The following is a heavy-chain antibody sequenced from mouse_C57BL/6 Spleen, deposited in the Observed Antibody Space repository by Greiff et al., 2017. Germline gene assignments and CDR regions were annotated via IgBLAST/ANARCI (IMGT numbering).Heavy chain of an antibody. D-gene: IGHD1-1*01. J-gene: IGHJ1*03. CDR2: INPYNGDT. V-gene: IGHV1-20*01. Sequence: VQLKQSGPELVKPGASVKISCKASGYSFTGYFMNWVMQSHGKSLEWIGRINPYNGDTFYNEKFKGKATLTVDKSSSTARLELRSLTSEASAVYECARADGSSYEGDFDVWGTGTTVTVSS. CDR1: GYSFTGYF. CDR3: ARADGSSYEGDFDV.